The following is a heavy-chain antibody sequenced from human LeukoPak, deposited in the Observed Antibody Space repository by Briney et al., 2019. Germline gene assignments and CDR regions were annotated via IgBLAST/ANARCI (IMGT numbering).Heavy chain of an antibody. Sequence: SVKVSCKASGGTFSSYAISWVRQAPGQGLEWMGRIIPILGIANYAQKFQGRVTITADKSTSTAYMELSSLRSEDTAVYYCARSFAYYYDSSGPLDYWGQGTLVTVSS. J-gene: IGHJ4*02. CDR2: IIPILGIA. D-gene: IGHD3-22*01. CDR3: ARSFAYYYDSSGPLDY. CDR1: GGTFSSYA. V-gene: IGHV1-69*04.